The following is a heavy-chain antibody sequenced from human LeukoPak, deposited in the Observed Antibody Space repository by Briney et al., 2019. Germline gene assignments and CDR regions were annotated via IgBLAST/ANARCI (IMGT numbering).Heavy chain of an antibody. CDR2: IDDEAKT. V-gene: IGHV3-23*01. J-gene: IGHJ6*02. CDR3: ATARSLNAVRRGRNQGFYNPVPMVRGMDV. D-gene: IGHD3-10*01. Sequence: GGSLRLSCAASGFTFSVAAMTWVRQDPGKGLEWLAGIDDEAKTFYADSVRDRFTLSRQNSDNTLYLQMSSLRLEDTAVYYCATARSLNAVRRGRNQGFYNPVPMVRGMDVWGQGTTVTVSS. CDR1: GFTFSVAA.